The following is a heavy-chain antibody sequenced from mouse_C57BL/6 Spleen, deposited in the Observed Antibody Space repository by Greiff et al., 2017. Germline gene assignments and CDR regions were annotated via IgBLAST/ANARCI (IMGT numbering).Heavy chain of an antibody. CDR2: IYPGSGNT. CDR1: GYTFTDYY. D-gene: IGHD3-2*02. CDR3: AREYSSGYENDNAKEY. Sequence: QVQLQQPGAELVRPGASVKLSCKASGYTFTDYYINWVKQRPGQGLEWIARIYPGSGNTYYNEKFKCKATLTAEQSSSTAYMQLSSLTSEVSDDYLCAREYSSGYENDNAKEYWGQGASVTASS. V-gene: IGHV1-76*01. J-gene: IGHJ4*01.